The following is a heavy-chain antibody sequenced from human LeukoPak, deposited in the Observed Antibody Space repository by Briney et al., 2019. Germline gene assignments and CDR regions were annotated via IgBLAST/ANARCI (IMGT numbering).Heavy chain of an antibody. D-gene: IGHD3-10*02. CDR1: GFTFSSYE. CDR3: AELGITMIGGV. J-gene: IGHJ6*04. CDR2: ISSSGSTI. V-gene: IGHV3-48*03. Sequence: PGGSLRLSCAASGFTFSSYEMNWVRQAPGKGLEWVSYISSSGSTIYYVDSVKGRFTISRDKAKNSLYLQMNSLRAEDTAVYYCAELGITMIGGVWGKGTTVTISS.